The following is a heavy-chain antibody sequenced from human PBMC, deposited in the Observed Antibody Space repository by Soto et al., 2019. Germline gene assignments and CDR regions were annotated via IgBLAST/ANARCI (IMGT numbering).Heavy chain of an antibody. J-gene: IGHJ5*02. Sequence: GSGPTLVNPTQTLTLTCTFSGFSLSTSGVGVGWIRQPPGKALEWLALIYWNDDKRYSPSLKSRLTITKDTSKNQVVLTMTNMDPVDTATYYCALFPEYYDILTGSYVNWFDPWGQGTLVTVSS. V-gene: IGHV2-5*01. D-gene: IGHD3-9*01. CDR3: ALFPEYYDILTGSYVNWFDP. CDR1: GFSLSTSGVG. CDR2: IYWNDDK.